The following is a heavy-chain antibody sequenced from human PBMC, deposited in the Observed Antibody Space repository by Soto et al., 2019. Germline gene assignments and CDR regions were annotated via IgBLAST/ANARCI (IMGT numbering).Heavy chain of an antibody. V-gene: IGHV3-23*01. Sequence: LRLSCAASGFTFNNYAMTWARQAPGKGPEWVSAISGSGDRTYYADSVKGRFTISRDNSKNTLYLEMSSLRADDTAVYYCANWVEGTMVYFDYWGQGTLVTVSS. CDR1: GFTFNNYA. D-gene: IGHD2-8*01. J-gene: IGHJ4*02. CDR3: ANWVEGTMVYFDY. CDR2: ISGSGDRT.